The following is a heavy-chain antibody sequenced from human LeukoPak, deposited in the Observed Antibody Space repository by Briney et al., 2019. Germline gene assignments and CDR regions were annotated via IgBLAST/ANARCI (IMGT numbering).Heavy chain of an antibody. D-gene: IGHD2-15*01. Sequence: ASVKLSCKASGYTLAGYHMHWVRQAPGQGLEWMGMINPNSGVTNYAQKFQGRVTMTRDTSISTAYMELSSLRSDDTAVYYCARGYCSGGSCSGAWFDPWGQGTLVTVSS. V-gene: IGHV1-2*02. J-gene: IGHJ5*02. CDR1: GYTLAGYH. CDR2: INPNSGVT. CDR3: ARGYCSGGSCSGAWFDP.